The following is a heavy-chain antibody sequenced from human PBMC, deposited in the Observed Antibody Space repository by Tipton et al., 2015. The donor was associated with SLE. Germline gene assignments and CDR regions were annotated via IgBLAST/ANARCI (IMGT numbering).Heavy chain of an antibody. CDR1: GFSISSGYY. Sequence: TLSLTCAVSGFSISSGYYWGWIRQPPGKGLEWIGSIHHTGNAYYNPSLKSRVTMSVDTSKNQFSLKLTSVTAADTAVYYCVRDGFCRNGVCYRNWFDPWGPGSLVTVSS. J-gene: IGHJ5*02. CDR2: IHHTGNA. CDR3: VRDGFCRNGVCYRNWFDP. V-gene: IGHV4-38-2*02. D-gene: IGHD2-8*01.